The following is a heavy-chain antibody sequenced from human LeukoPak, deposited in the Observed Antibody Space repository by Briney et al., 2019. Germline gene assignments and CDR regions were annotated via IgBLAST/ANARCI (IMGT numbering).Heavy chain of an antibody. CDR3: AKGGPYCSGGSCLSYFDS. Sequence: GRSLRLSCVASGFAFSGYGMHWVRQAPGKGLDGVAVLSYDGSNKYYADSVKGRFTISRDNSKNTLYLQVNSLRAEDTAVYYCAKGGPYCSGGSCLSYFDSWGQGTLVTVSS. CDR2: LSYDGSNK. V-gene: IGHV3-30*18. D-gene: IGHD2-15*01. CDR1: GFAFSGYG. J-gene: IGHJ4*02.